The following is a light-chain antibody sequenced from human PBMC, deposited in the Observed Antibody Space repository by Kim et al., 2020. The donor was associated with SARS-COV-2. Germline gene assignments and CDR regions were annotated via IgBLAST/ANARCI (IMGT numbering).Light chain of an antibody. CDR3: CSYAGTYIFV. Sequence: GQSVTISCTGASSDVGDYDYVSWYQHHPGKAPKLMIYDVSGRPSGVPDRFSASKSGNTASLTISGLQAEDEAEYYCCSYAGTYIFVFGGGTQLTVL. V-gene: IGLV2-11*01. CDR2: DVS. CDR1: SSDVGDYDY. J-gene: IGLJ3*02.